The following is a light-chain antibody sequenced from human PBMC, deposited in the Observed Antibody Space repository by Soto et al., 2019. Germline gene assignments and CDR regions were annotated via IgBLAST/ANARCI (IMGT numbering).Light chain of an antibody. CDR2: GNN. J-gene: IGLJ1*01. Sequence: QSVLTQPPSVSGAPGQRGTISCTGNSSNIGAGYDVHWYQQLPGTAPKLLIYGNNNRTSGVPDRFSGSKSGTSASLAITGLQAEDEADYYCQSYDSSLSGYVFGTGTKLTVL. CDR1: SSNIGAGYD. CDR3: QSYDSSLSGYV. V-gene: IGLV1-40*01.